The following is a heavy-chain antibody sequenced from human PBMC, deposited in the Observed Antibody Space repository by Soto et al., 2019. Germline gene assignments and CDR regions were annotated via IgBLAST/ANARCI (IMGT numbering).Heavy chain of an antibody. CDR1: GYTFTRYG. D-gene: IGHD2-8*01. CDR2: ISGYNGDT. Sequence: ASVKVCCKASGYTFTRYGISWVRQAPGQGLEWMGWISGYNGDTTYAQKFQGRVTMTIDTSTSTAYMELRSLTSDDTAVYYCAKNGQPPYYYYGLDVWG. J-gene: IGHJ6*02. V-gene: IGHV1-18*01. CDR3: AKNGQPPYYYYGLDV.